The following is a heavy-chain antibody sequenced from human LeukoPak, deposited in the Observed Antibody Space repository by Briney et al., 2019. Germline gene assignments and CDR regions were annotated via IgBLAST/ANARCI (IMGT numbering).Heavy chain of an antibody. Sequence: SETLSLTCTVSGASISSYYWSWIRQPPGKGLEWLGYIYYSGSTNYNPSLKSRVTISVDTSKNQFSLKLSSVTAADTAVYYCAIRSGYSSSYWFDPWGQGTLVTVSS. D-gene: IGHD6-13*01. CDR3: AIRSGYSSSYWFDP. CDR1: GASISSYY. CDR2: IYYSGST. J-gene: IGHJ5*02. V-gene: IGHV4-59*01.